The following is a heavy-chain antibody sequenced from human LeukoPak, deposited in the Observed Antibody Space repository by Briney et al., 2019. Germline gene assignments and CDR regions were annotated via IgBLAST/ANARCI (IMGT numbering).Heavy chain of an antibody. D-gene: IGHD2-2*01. Sequence: GGTLRLSCAASGFTFSTYGMSWVRQAPGKGLEWVSGISGSGGSAYYADSVKGRFTISRDNSKNTLYLQMSSLRDEDTALYYCAKTYQDIVVVPAAIFDYWGQGTLVTVSS. V-gene: IGHV3-23*01. CDR3: AKTYQDIVVVPAAIFDY. J-gene: IGHJ4*02. CDR2: ISGSGGSA. CDR1: GFTFSTYG.